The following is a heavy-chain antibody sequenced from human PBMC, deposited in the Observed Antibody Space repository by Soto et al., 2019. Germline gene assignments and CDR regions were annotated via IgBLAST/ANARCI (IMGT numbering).Heavy chain of an antibody. J-gene: IGHJ5*02. CDR1: GGSFSGYY. V-gene: IGHV4-34*01. CDR3: ARGALEGIAAFRPPRKPWFDP. Sequence: KPSETLSLTCAVYGGSFSGYYWSWIRQPPGKGLEWIGEINHSGSTNYNPSLKSRVTISVDTSKNQFSLKLSSVTAADTAVYYCARGALEGIAAFRPPRKPWFDPWGQGTLVTVSS. CDR2: INHSGST. D-gene: IGHD6-13*01.